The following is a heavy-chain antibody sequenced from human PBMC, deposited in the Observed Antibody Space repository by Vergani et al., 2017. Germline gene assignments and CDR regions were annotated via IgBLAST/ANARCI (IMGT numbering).Heavy chain of an antibody. Sequence: EVQLVQSGAEVKKPGESLKISCKGSGYSFASYWIGWVRQMPGRGLEWMGIIYPRDSDTKYSPSFQGQVTIPADKSIRTAYLQWRGLQASDTAMYYCARRGGYSYGYDFDYWGQGTLVTVSS. J-gene: IGHJ4*02. CDR3: ARRGGYSYGYDFDY. V-gene: IGHV5-51*01. CDR2: IYPRDSDT. D-gene: IGHD5-18*01. CDR1: GYSFASYW.